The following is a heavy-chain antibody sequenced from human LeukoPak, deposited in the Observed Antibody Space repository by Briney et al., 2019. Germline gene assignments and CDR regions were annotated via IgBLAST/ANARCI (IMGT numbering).Heavy chain of an antibody. CDR3: ARDTYGDETGPGDY. CDR1: GFTFSSYA. V-gene: IGHV3-30-3*01. Sequence: GRSLTLSCAASGFTFSSYAMHWVRQAPGKGLEWVAVISYDGSNKYYADSVKGRFTISRDNSKNTLYLQMNSLRAEDTAVYYCARDTYGDETGPGDYWGQGTLVTVSS. D-gene: IGHD4-17*01. CDR2: ISYDGSNK. J-gene: IGHJ4*02.